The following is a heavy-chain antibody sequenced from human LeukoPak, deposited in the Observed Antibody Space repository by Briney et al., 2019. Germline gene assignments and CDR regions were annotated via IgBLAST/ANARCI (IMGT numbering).Heavy chain of an antibody. CDR1: GGSISSSSYY. J-gene: IGHJ3*02. D-gene: IGHD3-10*01. Sequence: SETLSLTCTVSGGSISSSSYYWGWIRQPPGKGLEWIGSIYYSGSTYYNPSLKSRVTISVDTSKNQFSLKLRSVTAADTAVYYCARPLITMVRGDAFDIWGQGTMVTVSS. V-gene: IGHV4-39*01. CDR3: ARPLITMVRGDAFDI. CDR2: IYYSGST.